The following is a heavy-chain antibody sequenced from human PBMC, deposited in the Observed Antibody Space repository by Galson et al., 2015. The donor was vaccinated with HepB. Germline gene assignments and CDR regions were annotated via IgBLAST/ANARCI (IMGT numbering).Heavy chain of an antibody. CDR1: GFTFDDYT. J-gene: IGHJ4*02. Sequence: SLRLSCAASGFTFDDYTMHWVRQAPGKGLEWVSLISWDGGSTYYADSVKGRFTISRDNSKNSLYLQMNSLRTEDTALYYCAKGSTVTMGHIDYWGQGTLVTVSS. D-gene: IGHD4-11*01. CDR2: ISWDGGST. CDR3: AKGSTVTMGHIDY. V-gene: IGHV3-43*01.